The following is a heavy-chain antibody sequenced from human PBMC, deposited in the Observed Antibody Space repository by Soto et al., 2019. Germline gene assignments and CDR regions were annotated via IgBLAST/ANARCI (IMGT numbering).Heavy chain of an antibody. CDR1: GDNFNAYT. Sequence: QVLLVQSGAEVRKPGSSLKVSCQTSGDNFNAYTINWVRQAPGQGLEWMGGIMPIFAKANYAQKFQGRVPITADESTSTAYMEIVDLTFEDTAVDYCARERASGNHDHWGQGTLVTVSS. D-gene: IGHD3-10*01. CDR2: IMPIFAKA. J-gene: IGHJ5*02. CDR3: ARERASGNHDH. V-gene: IGHV1-69*01.